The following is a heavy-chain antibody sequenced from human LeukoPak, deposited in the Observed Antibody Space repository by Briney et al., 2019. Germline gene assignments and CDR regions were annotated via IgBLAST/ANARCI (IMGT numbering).Heavy chain of an antibody. CDR2: IYYSGST. D-gene: IGHD6-19*01. CDR3: ARERIAVAGKGNWFDP. J-gene: IGHJ5*02. Sequence: KSSETLSLTCTVSGGSISNYYWSWIRQPPGKGLEWIGYIYYSGSTNYTPSLKSRVSISVDTSKNQFSLKLSSVTAADTAVYYCARERIAVAGKGNWFDPWGQGTLVTVSS. V-gene: IGHV4-59*01. CDR1: GGSISNYY.